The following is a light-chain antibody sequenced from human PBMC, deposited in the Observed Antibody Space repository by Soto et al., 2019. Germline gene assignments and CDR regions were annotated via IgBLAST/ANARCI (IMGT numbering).Light chain of an antibody. CDR3: LHDYTYPWT. CDR2: GAS. V-gene: IGKV1-6*01. Sequence: ANQMTQSPSSLSASVGDRVTITCRASQGIRNDLGWYQQKPRKAPKLLMFGASILMSGVPSRFSGSGSGTDFTLTISSLQPEDFATYYCLHDYTYPWTFGQGTKVEFK. J-gene: IGKJ1*01. CDR1: QGIRND.